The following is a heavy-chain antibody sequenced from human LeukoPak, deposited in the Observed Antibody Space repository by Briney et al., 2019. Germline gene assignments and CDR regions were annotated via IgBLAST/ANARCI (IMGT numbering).Heavy chain of an antibody. CDR1: GGSIGSVDNY. CDR2: IYYSGST. CDR3: AGRRYYYMDV. V-gene: IGHV4-61*08. Sequence: SQTLSLTCTVSGGSIGSVDNYWSWIRQPPGKGLEWIGYIYYSGSTNYNPSLKSRVTISVDTSKNQFSLKLSSVTAADTAVYYCAGRRYYYMDVWGKGTTVTVSS. J-gene: IGHJ6*03.